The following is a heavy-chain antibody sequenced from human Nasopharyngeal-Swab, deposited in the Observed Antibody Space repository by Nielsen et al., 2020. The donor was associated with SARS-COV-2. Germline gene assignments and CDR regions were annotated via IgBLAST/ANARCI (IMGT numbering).Heavy chain of an antibody. J-gene: IGHJ4*02. Sequence: GESLKISCAASGFTFSNYDMNWVRQAPGEGLEWVSSISGSSDYIYYADSVKGRFTISRDNAKNSLYLQMNSLRAEDTAVYYCAKEGIVGGSPLLVCFDCWGQGTLVTVSS. CDR3: AKEGIVGGSPLLVCFDC. V-gene: IGHV3-21*04. D-gene: IGHD1-26*01. CDR1: GFTFSNYD. CDR2: ISGSSDYI.